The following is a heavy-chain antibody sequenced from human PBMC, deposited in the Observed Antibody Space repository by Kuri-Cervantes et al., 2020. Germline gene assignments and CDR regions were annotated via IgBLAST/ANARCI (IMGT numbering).Heavy chain of an antibody. CDR1: GFTFSSYA. CDR3: ARSPVEMATITQFDY. V-gene: IGHV3-23*01. Sequence: GESLKISCAASGFTFSSYAMSWVRQAPGKGLEWVSAISGSGGSTYYADSVKGRFTISRDNSKNTLYLQMNSLRAEDTAVYYCARSPVEMATITQFDYWGQGTLVTVSS. J-gene: IGHJ4*02. D-gene: IGHD5-24*01. CDR2: ISGSGGST.